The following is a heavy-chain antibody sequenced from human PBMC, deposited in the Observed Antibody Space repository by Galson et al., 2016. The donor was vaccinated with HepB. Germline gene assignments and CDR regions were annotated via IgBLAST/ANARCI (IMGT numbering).Heavy chain of an antibody. CDR3: ATEYVLRSLESSSYYFRGLDV. CDR2: LNGDGGDT. CDR1: GFTFSSYW. D-gene: IGHD3-16*01. J-gene: IGHJ6*02. Sequence: SLRLSCAASGFTFSSYWMHWVRQVPGKGLVWVSRLNGDGGDTSYADSVKGRFTISRDNSNNSLYLQMNSLRAEDTAVYYCATEYVLRSLESSSYYFRGLDVWGQGTTVTVSS. V-gene: IGHV3-74*01.